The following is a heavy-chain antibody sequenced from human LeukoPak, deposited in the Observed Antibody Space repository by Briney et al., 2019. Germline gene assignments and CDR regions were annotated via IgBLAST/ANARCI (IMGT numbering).Heavy chain of an antibody. D-gene: IGHD1-7*01. CDR2: IYYTGST. V-gene: IGHV4-39*07. CDR1: GGSISSGSYY. CDR3: ASLQELQSDY. Sequence: SQTLSLTCTVSGGSISSGSYYWGWIRQPPGKGLEWIGNIYYTGSTYYNPSLKSRVTISVDTSKNQFSLKLSSVTAADTAVYYCASLQELQSDYWGQGTLVTVSS. J-gene: IGHJ4*02.